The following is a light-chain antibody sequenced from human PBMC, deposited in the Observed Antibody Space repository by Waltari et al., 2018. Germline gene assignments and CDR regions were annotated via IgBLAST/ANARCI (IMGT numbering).Light chain of an antibody. V-gene: IGKV1-5*03. CDR1: QNIYNW. CDR2: GAS. Sequence: DIQMTQSPSILSASIGDRVTITCRASQNIYNWLAWYQQKPGRAPNRLIYGASNLESGVPSRFSGSGSGTEFTLTINSLQPDDFATYYCQQYDAYPYTFGQGAKLEIK. CDR3: QQYDAYPYT. J-gene: IGKJ2*01.